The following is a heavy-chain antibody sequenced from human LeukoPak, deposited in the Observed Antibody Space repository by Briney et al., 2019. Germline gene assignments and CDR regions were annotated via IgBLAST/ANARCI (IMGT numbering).Heavy chain of an antibody. CDR1: GGTFSTYA. Sequence: SVKVSCKASGGTFSTYAISWVRQAPGQGLEWMGGIIPIFGTANYAQKFQGRVTITAGKSTSAAYMELSSLRSEDTAVYYCAKDKLTFYDILTGFDYWGQGTLVTVSS. CDR2: IIPIFGTA. J-gene: IGHJ4*02. V-gene: IGHV1-69*06. D-gene: IGHD3-9*01. CDR3: AKDKLTFYDILTGFDY.